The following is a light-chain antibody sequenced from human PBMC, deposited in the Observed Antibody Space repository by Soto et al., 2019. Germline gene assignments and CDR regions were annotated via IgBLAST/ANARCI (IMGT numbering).Light chain of an antibody. CDR1: SSDVGSYTY. Sequence: QSGLTQPASVSGSPRQSITISCTGASSDVGSYTYVSWYQQHPGKAPKLMIYEVNNRPSGVSNRFPGSKSGNTASLTISGLQAEDEADYYCSSYTSSSTLYVFGTGTKLTVL. V-gene: IGLV2-14*01. CDR2: EVN. J-gene: IGLJ1*01. CDR3: SSYTSSSTLYV.